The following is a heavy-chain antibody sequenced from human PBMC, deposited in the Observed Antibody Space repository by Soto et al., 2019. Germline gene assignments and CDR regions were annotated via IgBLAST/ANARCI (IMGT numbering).Heavy chain of an antibody. CDR1: GVTFSNTA. D-gene: IGHD2-15*01. V-gene: IGHV1-69*01. J-gene: IGHJ4*02. CDR2: IIPMFGTA. Sequence: QVQLVQSGSEVKKPGSSVRVSCKASGVTFSNTAFTWVRQAPGQGLEWMGGIIPMFGTANYAQRFQGRVTITADESTNTAYMELRSLKSDDTAVYYCTRGRTPQGLLSTSTVYFGLWGQGTLVTVSS. CDR3: TRGRTPQGLLSTSTVYFGL.